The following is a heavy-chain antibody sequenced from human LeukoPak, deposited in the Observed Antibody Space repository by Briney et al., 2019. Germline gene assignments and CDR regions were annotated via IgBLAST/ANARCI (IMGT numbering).Heavy chain of an antibody. J-gene: IGHJ4*02. V-gene: IGHV4-39*07. D-gene: IGHD6-19*01. CDR3: ARTGSGWYVAQGY. CDR2: INHSGST. Sequence: SETLSLTCTVSGGSISSRSYYWGWIRQPPGKGLGWIGEINHSGSTNYNPSLKSRVTVSVDTSKNQFSLKLSSVTAADTAVYYCARTGSGWYVAQGYWGQGTLVTVSS. CDR1: GGSISSRSYY.